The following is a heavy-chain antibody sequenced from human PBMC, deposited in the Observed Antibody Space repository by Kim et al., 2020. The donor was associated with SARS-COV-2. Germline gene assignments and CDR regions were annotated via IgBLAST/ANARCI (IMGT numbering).Heavy chain of an antibody. CDR3: ARHASPPLYFDMDI. J-gene: IGHJ6*02. CDR1: GYSFASYW. V-gene: IGHV5-51*01. Sequence: GESLKISCKGSGYSFASYWIGWVRQMPGKGLEWMGIIFPGDSHTKYGPSFQGRVTISADKSLSTVYLHWTSLKASDSAIYYCARHASPPLYFDMDIWGQGTAVTVSS. CDR2: IFPGDSHT.